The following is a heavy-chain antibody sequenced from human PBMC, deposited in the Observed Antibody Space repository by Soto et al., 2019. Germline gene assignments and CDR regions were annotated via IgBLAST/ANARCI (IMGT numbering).Heavy chain of an antibody. CDR2: IYSGGST. D-gene: IGHD5-12*01. CDR3: ARALRGHKALDY. V-gene: IGHV3-66*01. CDR1: GFTVSSNY. Sequence: EVQLVESGGGLVQPGGSLRLSCAASGFTVSSNYMSWVRQAPGKGLEWVSVIYSGGSTYYEDSVKGRFTISRDNSKNPLYLQMNSLRAEDTAVYYCARALRGHKALDYWGQGTLVTVAS. J-gene: IGHJ4*02.